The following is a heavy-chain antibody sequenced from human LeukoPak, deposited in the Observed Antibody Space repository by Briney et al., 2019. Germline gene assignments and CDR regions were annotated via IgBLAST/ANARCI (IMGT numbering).Heavy chain of an antibody. CDR3: ATGDGLTAVAGTGWFDP. CDR1: GFTFSRYD. J-gene: IGHJ5*02. CDR2: IGTAGDT. V-gene: IGHV3-13*01. D-gene: IGHD6-19*01. Sequence: GGSLRLSCAASGFTFSRYDVHWVRQATGKGLEWVSAIGTAGDTYYPGSVKGRFTISRENAKNSLYLQMNSLRAGDTAVYYGATGDGLTAVAGTGWFDPWGQGTLVTVSS.